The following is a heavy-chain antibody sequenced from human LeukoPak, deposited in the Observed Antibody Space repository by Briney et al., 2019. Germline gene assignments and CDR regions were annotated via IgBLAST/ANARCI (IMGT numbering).Heavy chain of an antibody. J-gene: IGHJ4*02. V-gene: IGHV3-30*18. CDR3: AKVRVVFNWNYAYYFDY. D-gene: IGHD1-7*01. Sequence: GGSLRLSCAASGFTFRSYAMHWVRQAPGKGLEWVALISYDGSNEYYADSVKGRFTISRDNSKNTLYLQMNSLRGEDTAVYYCAKVRVVFNWNYAYYFDYWGQGTLVTVSS. CDR1: GFTFRSYA. CDR2: ISYDGSNE.